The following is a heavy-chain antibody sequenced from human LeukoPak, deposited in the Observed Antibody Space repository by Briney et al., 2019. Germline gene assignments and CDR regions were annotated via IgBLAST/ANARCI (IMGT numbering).Heavy chain of an antibody. CDR3: ARVGVRGVITSFDY. V-gene: IGHV4-4*02. Sequence: SETLSLTCAVSGDSISSSNWWSWVRQSPGKGLEWIAEIHHSGSTNCNPSLKSRVTISVDKSKNQFSLQLSSVTAADTAVYYCARVGVRGVITSFDYWGQGTLVTVSS. CDR2: IHHSGST. CDR1: GDSISSSNW. D-gene: IGHD3-10*01. J-gene: IGHJ4*02.